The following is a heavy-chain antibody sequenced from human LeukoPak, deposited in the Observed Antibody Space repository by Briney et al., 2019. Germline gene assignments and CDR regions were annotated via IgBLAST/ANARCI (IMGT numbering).Heavy chain of an antibody. CDR1: GYTFTGHY. D-gene: IGHD3-3*01. CDR2: INPNSGGT. J-gene: IGHJ4*02. CDR3: ARDGSGGNFDY. V-gene: IGHV1-2*02. Sequence: WASVKVSCKASGYTFTGHYIHWVRQAPGQGLEWMGWINPNSGGTHYAPKFQGRVTMTRNTSISTAYMELSRLRSDDTAGYYCARDGSGGNFDYWGQGTLVTVSS.